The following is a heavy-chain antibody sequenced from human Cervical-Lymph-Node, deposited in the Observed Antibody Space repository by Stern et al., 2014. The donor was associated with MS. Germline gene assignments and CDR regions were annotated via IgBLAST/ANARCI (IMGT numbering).Heavy chain of an antibody. CDR2: ISSRSSTI. CDR1: GFTFSSYS. J-gene: IGHJ2*01. Sequence: VQLVQSGGGLVQPGGSLRLSCAASGFTFSSYSMNWVRQAPGKGLEWVSYISSRSSTIYYADSVKGRFTISRDNAKNSLYLQMNSLRAEDTAVYYCARDAPLDLWGRGTLVTVSS. V-gene: IGHV3-48*01. CDR3: ARDAPLDL.